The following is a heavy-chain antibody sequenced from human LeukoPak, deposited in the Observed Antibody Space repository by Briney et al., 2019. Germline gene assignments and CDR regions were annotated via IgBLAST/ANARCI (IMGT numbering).Heavy chain of an antibody. Sequence: GASVKVSCKASGYTFTSYDINWVRQATGQGLEWMGWMNPNSGNTGYAQKFQGRVTMTRNTSISTAYMELSSLRSEDTAMYYCARPGSYDFWSGFNWFDPWGQGALVTVSS. J-gene: IGHJ5*02. CDR2: MNPNSGNT. CDR1: GYTFTSYD. D-gene: IGHD3-3*01. V-gene: IGHV1-8*01. CDR3: ARPGSYDFWSGFNWFDP.